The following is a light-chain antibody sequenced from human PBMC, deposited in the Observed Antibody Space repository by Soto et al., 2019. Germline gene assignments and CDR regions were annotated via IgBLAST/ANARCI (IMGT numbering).Light chain of an antibody. Sequence: ETVLTQSPATLSLSPGERATLSCRASQSVSRFLAWYQQKPGQAPRLLIYDASNMATGIPARFSGSGSGTDFTLTISSLEPEDFAVYYCQQRSNWPPITFGQGTRVDIK. J-gene: IGKJ5*01. CDR2: DAS. CDR1: QSVSRF. V-gene: IGKV3-11*01. CDR3: QQRSNWPPIT.